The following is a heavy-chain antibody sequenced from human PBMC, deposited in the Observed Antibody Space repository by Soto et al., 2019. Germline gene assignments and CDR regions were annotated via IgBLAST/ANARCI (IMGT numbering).Heavy chain of an antibody. V-gene: IGHV4-59*08. Sequence: SETLSLTCTVSGGSISSYYWSWIRQPPGKGLEWIGYIYYSGSTYYNPSLKSRVTISVDTSKNQFSLKLSSVTAADTAVYYCARASSTVYYYYGMDVWGQGTTVTVSS. J-gene: IGHJ6*02. D-gene: IGHD4-17*01. CDR3: ARASSTVYYYYGMDV. CDR2: IYYSGST. CDR1: GGSISSYY.